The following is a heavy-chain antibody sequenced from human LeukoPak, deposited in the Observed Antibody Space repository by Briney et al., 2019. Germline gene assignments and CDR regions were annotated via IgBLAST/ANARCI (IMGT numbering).Heavy chain of an antibody. CDR3: ASTKVVTLNY. J-gene: IGHJ4*02. CDR1: GYTFTSYD. V-gene: IGHV1-2*02. Sequence: GASVKVSCKASGYTFTSYDINWVRQAPGQGLEWMGWINPNSGGTNYAQKFQGRVTMTRDTSISTAYMELSRLRSDDTAVYYCASTKVVTLNYWGQGTLVTVSS. CDR2: INPNSGGT. D-gene: IGHD3-22*01.